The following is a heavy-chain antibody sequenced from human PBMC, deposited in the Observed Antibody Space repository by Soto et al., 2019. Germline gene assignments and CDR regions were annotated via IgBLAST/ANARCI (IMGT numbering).Heavy chain of an antibody. V-gene: IGHV3-30*18. CDR3: AKDLTAAMAGTDY. J-gene: IGHJ4*02. CDR2: ISDDGSNK. D-gene: IGHD6-19*01. CDR1: GLTFSSYG. Sequence: QVQLVESGGGVVQPGRSLRLSCAVSGLTFSSYGMHWVRQAPGKGLEWVTVISDDGSNKYYADSVKGRFIISRDNSKNTLYLQMNSLRAEDTAVYYCAKDLTAAMAGTDYWGQGTLVTVSS.